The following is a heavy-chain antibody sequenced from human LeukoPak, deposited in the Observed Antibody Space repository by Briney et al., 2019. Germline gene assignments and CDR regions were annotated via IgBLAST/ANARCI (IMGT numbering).Heavy chain of an antibody. CDR3: ARVGDFWSGYYADY. CDR2: INLNSGGT. Sequence: VASVTVSCKASRYTFTGYYMHWVRQAPGQGLEWMGRINLNSGGTNYAQKFQGRVTMTRDTSISTAYMELSRLRSDDTAVYYCARVGDFWSGYYADYWGQGTLVTVSS. CDR1: RYTFTGYY. V-gene: IGHV1-2*06. J-gene: IGHJ4*02. D-gene: IGHD3-3*01.